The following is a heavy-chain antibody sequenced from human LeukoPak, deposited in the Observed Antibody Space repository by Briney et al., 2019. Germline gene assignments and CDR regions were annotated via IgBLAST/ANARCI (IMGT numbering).Heavy chain of an antibody. D-gene: IGHD5-24*01. V-gene: IGHV4-59*01. CDR3: ARGDGAFDI. Sequence: AETLSLTCTVSGGSMSSYYWSWIRQPPGKGLEWIGYIYYSGSSNYNPSLKRRLTISIDTSKNQFPLKRNSVTAADTAVYYCARGDGAFDIWGQGTMVTVSS. J-gene: IGHJ3*02. CDR1: GGSMSSYY. CDR2: IYYSGSS.